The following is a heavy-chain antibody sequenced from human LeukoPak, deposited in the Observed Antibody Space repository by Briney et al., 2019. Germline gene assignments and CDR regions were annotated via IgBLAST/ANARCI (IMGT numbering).Heavy chain of an antibody. CDR2: IYYSGST. V-gene: IGHV4-39*01. CDR3: ARQVIVVVITTGIDP. Sequence: PSETLSLTCTVSGGSISSSSYYWGWIRQPPGKGLEWFGSIYYSGSTYYNPSLKSRVTISVDTSKNQFSLKLSSVTAADTAVYYCARQVIVVVITTGIDPWGQGTLVTVSS. J-gene: IGHJ5*02. D-gene: IGHD3-22*01. CDR1: GGSISSSSYY.